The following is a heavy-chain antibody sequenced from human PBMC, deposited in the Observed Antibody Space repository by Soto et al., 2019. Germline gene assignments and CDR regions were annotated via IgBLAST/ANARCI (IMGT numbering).Heavy chain of an antibody. CDR2: ISSSSSTI. D-gene: IGHD2-8*01. Sequence: PGGSLRLSCAASGFTFSSYSMNWVRQAPGKGLEWVSYISSSSSTIYYADSVKGRFTISRDNAKNTLYLQMNSLRAEDTAVYYCARRDGYNGGPYYYYGMDVWGQGTTVTVSS. CDR1: GFTFSSYS. CDR3: ARRDGYNGGPYYYYGMDV. J-gene: IGHJ6*02. V-gene: IGHV3-48*01.